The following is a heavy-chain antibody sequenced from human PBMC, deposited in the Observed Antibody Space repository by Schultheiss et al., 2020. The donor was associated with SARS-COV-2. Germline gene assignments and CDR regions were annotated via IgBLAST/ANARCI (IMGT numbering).Heavy chain of an antibody. CDR1: GYSISSGYY. CDR3: ARGGVLGKRWFDP. CDR2: IYHSGST. Sequence: SETLSLTCAVSGYSISSGYYWGWIRQPPGKGLEWIGSIYHSGSTYYNPSLKSRVTISVDTSKNQFSLKLSSVTAADTAVYYCARGGVLGKRWFDPWGQGTLVTVSS. V-gene: IGHV4-38-2*01. J-gene: IGHJ5*02. D-gene: IGHD7-27*01.